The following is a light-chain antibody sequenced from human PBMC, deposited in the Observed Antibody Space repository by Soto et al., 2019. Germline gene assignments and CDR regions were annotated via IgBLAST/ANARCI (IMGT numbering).Light chain of an antibody. CDR2: DTS. V-gene: IGKV1-33*01. CDR3: QQYENVPLT. J-gene: IGKJ4*01. CDR1: QDISPY. Sequence: DIQMTQSPSSLSASIGDRVTITCQASQDISPYVNWHQQKPGKAPKVLIYDTSKLETGVPSRFSGGGSGRDFTFTINSLQPEDIATYYCQQYENVPLTFGGGTKVEIK.